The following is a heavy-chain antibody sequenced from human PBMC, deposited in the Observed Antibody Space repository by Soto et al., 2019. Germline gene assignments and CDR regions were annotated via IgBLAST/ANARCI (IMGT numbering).Heavy chain of an antibody. CDR3: VRDHHDYDFWSGNPRGYFDL. D-gene: IGHD3-3*01. CDR1: GFTLSNFW. V-gene: IGHV3-74*01. CDR2: INDDGSRT. Sequence: GGSLRLSCAASGFTLSNFWMRWVRQVPGKGLVWVSRINDDGSRTKYADSVEGRLTISRDTAKNTLYLQMDSLRVEDTAVYYCVRDHHDYDFWSGNPRGYFDLWGRGTLVTVSS. J-gene: IGHJ2*01.